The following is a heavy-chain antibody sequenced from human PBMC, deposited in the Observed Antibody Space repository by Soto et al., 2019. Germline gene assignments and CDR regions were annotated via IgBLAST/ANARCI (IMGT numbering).Heavy chain of an antibody. V-gene: IGHV3-49*03. Sequence: PGGPLRLSCTTSGFTFGDYALSWIRQAPGKGLEWVSFIRSKIYGGTIEYAASVQGRFTISRDDSKGIAYLQMNSLKTEDTAVYHCSRYPDYWGQGTLVTVSS. CDR2: IRSKIYGGTI. CDR1: GFTFGDYA. CDR3: SRYPDY. J-gene: IGHJ4*02.